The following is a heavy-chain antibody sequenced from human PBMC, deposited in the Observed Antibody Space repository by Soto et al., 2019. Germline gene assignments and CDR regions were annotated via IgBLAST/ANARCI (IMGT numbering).Heavy chain of an antibody. J-gene: IGHJ4*02. Sequence: GESLKISCKGSVYSFSSYWIGWVRQMPGKGLEWMGIIYPDDSETRYSPSFQGQVTISADKSISTAYLQWSSLKASDTAVYYCAKFRVGGYCTDAVCYHFDNWGQGTLVTVSS. CDR1: VYSFSSYW. CDR3: AKFRVGGYCTDAVCYHFDN. D-gene: IGHD2-8*01. CDR2: IYPDDSET. V-gene: IGHV5-51*01.